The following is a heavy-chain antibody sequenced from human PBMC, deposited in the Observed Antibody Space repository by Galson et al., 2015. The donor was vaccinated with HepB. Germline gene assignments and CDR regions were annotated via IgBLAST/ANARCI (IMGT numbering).Heavy chain of an antibody. J-gene: IGHJ5*02. CDR2: ISSSSSYI. V-gene: IGHV3-21*01. CDR1: GFTFSSYS. Sequence: SLRLSCAASGFTFSSYSMNWVRQAPGKGLEWVSSISSSSSYIYYADSVKGRFTISRDNAKNSLYLQMNSLRAEDTAVYYCARDKEAYYYDSGRYNWFDPWGQGTLVTVSS. CDR3: ARDKEAYYYDSGRYNWFDP. D-gene: IGHD3-22*01.